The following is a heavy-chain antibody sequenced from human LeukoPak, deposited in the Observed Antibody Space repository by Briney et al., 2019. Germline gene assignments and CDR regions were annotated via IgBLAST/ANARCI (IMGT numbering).Heavy chain of an antibody. CDR3: ARVLLSSRIAVAGPFDY. D-gene: IGHD6-19*01. Sequence: GASVKVSCKASGYTFTSYDINWVRQATGQGLEWMGWLNPNSGNTDYAQKFQGRVTMTRNTAISTAYMELSSLRSEDTAVYYCARVLLSSRIAVAGPFDYWGQGTLVTVSS. CDR2: LNPNSGNT. V-gene: IGHV1-8*01. J-gene: IGHJ4*02. CDR1: GYTFTSYD.